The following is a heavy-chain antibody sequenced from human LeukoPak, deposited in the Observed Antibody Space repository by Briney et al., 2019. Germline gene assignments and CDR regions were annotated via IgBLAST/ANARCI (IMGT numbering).Heavy chain of an antibody. D-gene: IGHD4-17*01. V-gene: IGHV4-38-2*01. CDR1: GYSISSGYL. J-gene: IGHJ4*02. CDR3: ARLGHSYGDLDY. CDR2: IYYSGST. Sequence: PSETLSLTCAVSGYSISSGYLWSWIRQPPGKGLEWIGSIYYSGSTYYNPSLKSRVTISVDTSKNQFSLKLSSVTAADTAVYYCARLGHSYGDLDYWGQGTLVTVSS.